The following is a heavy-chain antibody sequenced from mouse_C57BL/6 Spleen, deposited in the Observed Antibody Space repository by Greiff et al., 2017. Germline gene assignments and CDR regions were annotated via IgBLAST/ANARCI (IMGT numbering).Heavy chain of an antibody. CDR1: GFTFSSYA. Sequence: EVQGVESGGGLVKPGGTLKLSCAASGFTFSSYAMSWVRQTPAKRLEWVATISDGGSYTYYPDNVKGRFTISRDNAKNNLYLQMSHLKSEDTAMYYCARDRDWYIDVWGTGTTVTVSS. D-gene: IGHD3-3*01. CDR2: ISDGGSYT. V-gene: IGHV5-4*01. CDR3: ARDRDWYIDV. J-gene: IGHJ1*03.